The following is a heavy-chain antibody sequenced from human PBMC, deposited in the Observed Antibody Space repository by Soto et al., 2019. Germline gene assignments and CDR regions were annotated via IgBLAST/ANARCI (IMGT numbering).Heavy chain of an antibody. CDR2: IIPIFGTA. D-gene: IGHD3-3*01. J-gene: IGHJ6*02. CDR1: GGTFSSYA. Sequence: QVQLVQSGAEVKKPGSSVKVSCKASGGTFSSYAISWVRQAPGQGLEWMGGIIPIFGTANYAQKFQGRVTVTADESTSTAYMELSKLRSEDTAVDYCGGGYYTPYHYHGMDVWGQGTTVTVSS. CDR3: GGGYYTPYHYHGMDV. V-gene: IGHV1-69*01.